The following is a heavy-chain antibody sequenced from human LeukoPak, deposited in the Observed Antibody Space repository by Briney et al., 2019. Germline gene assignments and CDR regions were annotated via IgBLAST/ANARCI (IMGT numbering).Heavy chain of an antibody. CDR1: GGSFSGYY. Sequence: SETLSLTCAVYGGSFSGYYWSWIRQPPGKGLEWIGEINHSGSTNYNPSLKSRVTISVDTSKNQFSLKLSSVTAADTAVYYCARRAGAYSHPYDYWGQGTLVTVSS. V-gene: IGHV4-34*01. D-gene: IGHD4/OR15-4a*01. J-gene: IGHJ4*02. CDR2: INHSGST. CDR3: ARRAGAYSHPYDY.